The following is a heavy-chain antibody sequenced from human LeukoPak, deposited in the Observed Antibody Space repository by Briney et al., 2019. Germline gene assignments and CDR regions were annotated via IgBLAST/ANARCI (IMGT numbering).Heavy chain of an antibody. J-gene: IGHJ4*02. CDR2: IKSKTDGGTT. CDR3: ARRGSSGWHHDY. V-gene: IGHV3-15*01. CDR1: GFTFSNAW. D-gene: IGHD6-19*01. Sequence: PGGSLRLSCAASGFTFSNAWMSWVRQAPGKGLEWVGLIKSKTDGGTTYYADSVKGRFTISRDDSQNTLYLQMNSLRADDTAVYYCARRGSSGWHHDYWGQGTLVTVSS.